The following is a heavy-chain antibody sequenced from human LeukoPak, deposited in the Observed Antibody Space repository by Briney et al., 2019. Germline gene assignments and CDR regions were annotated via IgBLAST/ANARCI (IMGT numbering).Heavy chain of an antibody. CDR2: INHNGNVN. Sequence: GGSLGLSCAASGFTFSSYWMNRARQAPGKGLEWVASINHNGNVNHYVDSVKGRFTISRDNAKNSLYLQMSNLRAEDTAVYFCARGGGLDVWGQGATVTVSS. CDR1: GFTFSSYW. D-gene: IGHD3-16*01. J-gene: IGHJ6*02. V-gene: IGHV3-7*03. CDR3: ARGGGLDV.